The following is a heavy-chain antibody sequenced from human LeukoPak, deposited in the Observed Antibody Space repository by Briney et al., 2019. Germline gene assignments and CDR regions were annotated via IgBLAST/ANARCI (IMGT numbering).Heavy chain of an antibody. Sequence: PGGSLRLSCAASGFTFSNYAMHWVRQAPGKGLEWVAFISYDGCDKHYADSVKGRFTISRDNSKNTLYLQMNSLRPEDTAVYYCARARFGYNRGPFDYWGQGILVTVSS. CDR1: GFTFSNYA. CDR3: ARARFGYNRGPFDY. V-gene: IGHV3-30-3*01. J-gene: IGHJ4*02. CDR2: ISYDGCDK. D-gene: IGHD5-24*01.